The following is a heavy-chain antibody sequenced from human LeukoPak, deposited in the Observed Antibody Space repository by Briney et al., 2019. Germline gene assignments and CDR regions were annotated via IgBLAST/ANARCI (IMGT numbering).Heavy chain of an antibody. D-gene: IGHD5-18*01. Sequence: RGSLRLSCAASGFAFGDYSMNWVRQAPGKGLEWVSYISTSGLSTYYADSVKGRFTISRDNAKNSLYLQTNGLRAEDTAVYYCARDPTPTQLWFRGTFDYWGQGALVTVSS. CDR1: GFAFGDYS. J-gene: IGHJ4*02. CDR2: ISTSGLST. CDR3: ARDPTPTQLWFRGTFDY. V-gene: IGHV3-48*01.